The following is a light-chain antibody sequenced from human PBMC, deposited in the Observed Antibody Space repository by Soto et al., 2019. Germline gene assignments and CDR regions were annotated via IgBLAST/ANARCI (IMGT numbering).Light chain of an antibody. V-gene: IGKV3-20*01. CDR3: QQYDTSLYT. CDR1: QSVSSSY. Sequence: EIVLTHSPCTLSLSPGERATLSCRASQSVSSSYLAWYQQKPGQAPRLLIYDASARATGIPDRFSGSGSGTAFTLTISRLETGDFAVYYCQQYDTSLYTFGQGTKLELK. J-gene: IGKJ2*01. CDR2: DAS.